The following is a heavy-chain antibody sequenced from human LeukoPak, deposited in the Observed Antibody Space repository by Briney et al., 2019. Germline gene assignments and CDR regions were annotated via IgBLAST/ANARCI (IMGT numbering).Heavy chain of an antibody. D-gene: IGHD3-22*01. CDR3: ARASYDSSGYDQAFDY. CDR1: GFTFSSYA. J-gene: IGHJ4*02. Sequence: PGGSLRLSCAASGFTFSSYAMSWVRQAPGKGLEWVSSISGSGASTYYADSVKGRFTISRDNSKNTLYLQMNSLRAEDTAAYYCARASYDSSGYDQAFDYWGQGTLVTVSS. V-gene: IGHV3-23*01. CDR2: ISGSGAST.